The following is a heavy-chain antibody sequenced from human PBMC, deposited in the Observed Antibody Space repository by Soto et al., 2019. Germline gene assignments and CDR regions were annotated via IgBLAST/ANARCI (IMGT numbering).Heavy chain of an antibody. J-gene: IGHJ6*02. CDR2: IYHSGST. Sequence: QVQLQESGPGLVKPSGTLSLTCAVSGGSISSSNWWSWVRQPPGKGLEWIGEIYHSGSTNYNPSLKSRVTISVDKSKNQCSLKRSSVTAADTAVYYCARSAGSGSTPYGRDVWGQGTTVTVSS. D-gene: IGHD3-22*01. V-gene: IGHV4-4*02. CDR3: ARSAGSGSTPYGRDV. CDR1: GGSISSSNW.